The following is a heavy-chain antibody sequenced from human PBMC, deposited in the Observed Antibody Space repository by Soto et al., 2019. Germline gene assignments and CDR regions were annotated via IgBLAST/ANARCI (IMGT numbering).Heavy chain of an antibody. CDR2: IYYSGST. J-gene: IGHJ6*02. CDR3: ARLGYDFWSGYPGGMDV. D-gene: IGHD3-3*01. V-gene: IGHV4-30-2*05. Sequence: SETLSLTCAISGGSLSSGGYSWSWIRQPPGKGLEWIGYIYYSGSTYYNPSLKSRVTISVDTSKNQFSLKLSSVTAADTAVYYCARLGYDFWSGYPGGMDVWGQGTTVTVSS. CDR1: GGSLSSGGYS.